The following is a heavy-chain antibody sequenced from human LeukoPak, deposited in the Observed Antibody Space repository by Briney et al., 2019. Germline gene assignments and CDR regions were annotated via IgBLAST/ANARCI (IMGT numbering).Heavy chain of an antibody. CDR1: GYTFIDYF. Sequence: ASVKVSCKASGYTFIDYFIHWMRQTPGQGLERLGWINPNSGVTRYAQKFQDRVTMTRDTAAYMELSSLKSDDTAMYYCVRAVSGTLGGAFDIWGQGTAVTVSS. CDR3: VRAVSGTLGGAFDI. CDR2: INPNSGVT. J-gene: IGHJ3*02. V-gene: IGHV1-2*02. D-gene: IGHD1-7*01.